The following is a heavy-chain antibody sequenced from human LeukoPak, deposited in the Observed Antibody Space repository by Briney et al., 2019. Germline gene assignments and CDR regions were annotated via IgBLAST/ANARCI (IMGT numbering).Heavy chain of an antibody. D-gene: IGHD1-26*01. Sequence: GGSLRLSCAASGSTFSSYAMSWVRQAPGKGLEWVSAISGSGGSTYYADSVKGRFTISRDNSKNTLYLQMNSLRAEDTAVYYCAKDRASGSYYDYWGQGTLVTVSS. CDR2: ISGSGGST. CDR1: GSTFSSYA. CDR3: AKDRASGSYYDY. J-gene: IGHJ4*02. V-gene: IGHV3-23*01.